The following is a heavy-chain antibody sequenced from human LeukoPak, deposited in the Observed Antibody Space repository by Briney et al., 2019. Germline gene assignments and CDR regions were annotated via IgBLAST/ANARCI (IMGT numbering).Heavy chain of an antibody. V-gene: IGHV3-30*02. J-gene: IGHJ4*02. CDR2: IRYDGSNK. CDR3: AKSFGPVIAAAGTGAD. CDR1: GFTFSSYG. Sequence: GGPLRLSCAASGFTFSSYGMHWVRQAPGKGLEWVAFIRYDGSNKYYADSVKGRFTISRDNSKNTLYLQMNSLRGEDTAVYYCAKSFGPVIAAAGTGADWGQGTLVTVSS. D-gene: IGHD6-13*01.